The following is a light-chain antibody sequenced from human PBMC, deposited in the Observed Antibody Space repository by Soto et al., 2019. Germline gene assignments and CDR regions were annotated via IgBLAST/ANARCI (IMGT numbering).Light chain of an antibody. V-gene: IGKV3-15*01. CDR3: QQYSNWPSWT. J-gene: IGKJ1*01. CDR1: QSVSNF. CDR2: GAS. Sequence: EKVMTQSPATLSLSPGERATLSCMASQSVSNFLAWYQQKPGQAPRLLIYGASTRATGVPARFSGSGSGTEFTLTISSLQSEDFAVYYCQQYSNWPSWTFGQGTKVEVK.